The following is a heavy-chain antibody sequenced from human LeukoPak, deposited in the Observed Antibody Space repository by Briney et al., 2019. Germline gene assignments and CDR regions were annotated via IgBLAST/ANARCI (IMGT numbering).Heavy chain of an antibody. D-gene: IGHD3-10*01. Sequence: GGSLRLSCAASGFTFSTHGMYWVRQAPGKGLEWVAVIWYDGSNKYYADSVKGRFTISRDNSKNTLYLQMNSLRAEDTAVYYCARGLHYYYYGMDVWGQGTTVTVSS. CDR3: ARGLHYYYYGMDV. CDR2: IWYDGSNK. CDR1: GFTFSTHG. J-gene: IGHJ6*02. V-gene: IGHV3-33*01.